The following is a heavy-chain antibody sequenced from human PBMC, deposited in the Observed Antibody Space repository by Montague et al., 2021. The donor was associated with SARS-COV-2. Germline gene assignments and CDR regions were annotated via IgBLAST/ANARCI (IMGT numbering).Heavy chain of an antibody. D-gene: IGHD6-19*01. Sequence: TLSLTCTVSGGSISAGYYWTWIRQIPGKGLEWIGYIYYSGSTYYNPSLKSRVIMSIDTSKHQFSLKVSSVTAADTATHFCASAIAVADTHCYYYGMDVWGQGTTVTVSS. CDR2: IYYSGST. V-gene: IGHV4-31*03. CDR3: ASAIAVADTHCYYYGMDV. J-gene: IGHJ6*02. CDR1: GGSISAGYY.